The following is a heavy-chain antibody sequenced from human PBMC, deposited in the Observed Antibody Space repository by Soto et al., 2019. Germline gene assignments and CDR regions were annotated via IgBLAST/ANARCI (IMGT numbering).Heavy chain of an antibody. Sequence: QVQLVESGGGAVQPGGSRRLSCAASEFTFSNYAMHWVRQAPGKGLQWLAVISYDGNNNYYADSVEGRFTISRDNSKNMVYLQMNSLRLEDTAVYYCARGPSYSDSYFDHWGQGTLVTVSS. J-gene: IGHJ4*02. D-gene: IGHD4-17*01. V-gene: IGHV3-30*03. CDR3: ARGPSYSDSYFDH. CDR1: EFTFSNYA. CDR2: ISYDGNNN.